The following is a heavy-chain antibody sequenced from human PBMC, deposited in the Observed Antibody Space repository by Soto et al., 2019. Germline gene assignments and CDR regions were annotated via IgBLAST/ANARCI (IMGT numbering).Heavy chain of an antibody. J-gene: IGHJ4*02. CDR2: ISGDGSFT. CDR3: ARVGGGSGNFDY. D-gene: IGHD3-10*01. Sequence: EVQLVESGGGLVQPGGSLRLSCGASGFTFSDYWMHWVRQVPGEGLVWVSRISGDGSFTRFADSVKGRFTISRDNAKNTLDLQMNSLRVDDTAVYYCARVGGGSGNFDYWGQGTLGTVSS. V-gene: IGHV3-74*01. CDR1: GFTFSDYW.